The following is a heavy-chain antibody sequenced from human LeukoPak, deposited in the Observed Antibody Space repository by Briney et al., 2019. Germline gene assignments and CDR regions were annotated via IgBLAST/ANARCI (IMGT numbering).Heavy chain of an antibody. CDR1: GGSISSGGYS. D-gene: IGHD2-21*02. J-gene: IGHJ4*02. V-gene: IGHV4-30-2*01. Sequence: SETLSLTCAVSGGSISSGGYSWSWIRQPPGKGLEWIGYIYHSGSTYYNPSLKSRVTISVDRSKNQFSLKLSSVTAADTAVYYCASGTLCGGDCYSLWGQGTLVTVSS. CDR3: ASGTLCGGDCYSL. CDR2: IYHSGST.